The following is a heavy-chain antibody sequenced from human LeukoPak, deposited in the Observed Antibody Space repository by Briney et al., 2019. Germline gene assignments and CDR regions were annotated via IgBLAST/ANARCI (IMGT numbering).Heavy chain of an antibody. Sequence: GGSLRLSCAASGFNFDDYTMHWVRQIPGKSLEWVSVINWDGGSTFYADSVKGRFTISRDTRKNFLYLQMISLRTEDTALYYCAKDLGKVIAAAGTSGFDSWGRGTLVTVSS. CDR2: INWDGGST. V-gene: IGHV3-43*01. CDR1: GFNFDDYT. J-gene: IGHJ4*01. D-gene: IGHD6-13*01. CDR3: AKDLGKVIAAAGTSGFDS.